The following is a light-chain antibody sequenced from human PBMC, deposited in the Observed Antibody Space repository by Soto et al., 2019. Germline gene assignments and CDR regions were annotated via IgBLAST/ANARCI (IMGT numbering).Light chain of an antibody. CDR3: QQYGSSLLT. CDR1: QSVDSRY. J-gene: IGKJ4*01. Sequence: EIVLTQYPGTLSLSPGERATLSCRARQSVDSRYLAWYQQKPGQAPRLLIYGASSRATGIPDRFSGSGSGTDFTLTISRLEPEDFAVYYCQQYGSSLLTFGGGTKVEIK. V-gene: IGKV3-20*01. CDR2: GAS.